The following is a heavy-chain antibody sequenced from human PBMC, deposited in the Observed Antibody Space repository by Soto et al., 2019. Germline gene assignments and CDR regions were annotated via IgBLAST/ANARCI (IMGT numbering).Heavy chain of an antibody. J-gene: IGHJ4*02. CDR2: ISSDGGKA. CDR1: GFTVSHFG. CDR3: AREWACNYDY. V-gene: IGHV3-30-3*01. Sequence: QVQLVESGGGVVQPGRSLRLSCAASGFTVSHFGLHWVRQAPGKGLEWVAFISSDGGKAYYADSMKGRFTISRDNSKNTLALQMNSLRPEDTAVYYCAREWACNYDYWGQGTLVTVSS. D-gene: IGHD4-4*01.